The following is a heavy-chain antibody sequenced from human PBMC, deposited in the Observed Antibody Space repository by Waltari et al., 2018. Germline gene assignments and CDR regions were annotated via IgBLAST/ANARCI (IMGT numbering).Heavy chain of an antibody. CDR2: IYHSGST. CDR1: GYSISSGYY. Sequence: QVQLQESGPGLVKPSETLSLTCAVSGYSISSGYYWGWIRQPPGKGLEWLGSIYHSGSTYYTPSLKRRVTISVDPSKNQFSLKLSSVTAADTAVYYCASHYCSGGSCYGNWFDPWGQGTLVTVSS. CDR3: ASHYCSGGSCYGNWFDP. V-gene: IGHV4-38-2*01. D-gene: IGHD2-15*01. J-gene: IGHJ5*02.